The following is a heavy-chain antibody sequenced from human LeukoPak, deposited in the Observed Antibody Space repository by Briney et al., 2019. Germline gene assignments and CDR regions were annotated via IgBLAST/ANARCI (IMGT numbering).Heavy chain of an antibody. D-gene: IGHD2-15*01. CDR1: GFTFSGYA. CDR2: INGNGATT. J-gene: IGHJ4*02. Sequence: GGSLGLSCAASGFTFSGYAMSWVRQAPGKGLDWVSTINGNGATTYYADSVKGRFTISRDNSKNTLYLQMNSLRAEDTAVYYCAKKAKEVVAATYFDYWGQGTLVTVSS. V-gene: IGHV3-23*01. CDR3: AKKAKEVVAATYFDY.